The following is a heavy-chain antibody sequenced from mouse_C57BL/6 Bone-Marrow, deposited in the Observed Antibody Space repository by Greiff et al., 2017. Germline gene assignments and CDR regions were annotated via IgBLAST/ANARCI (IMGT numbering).Heavy chain of an antibody. J-gene: IGHJ2*01. Sequence: EVQLQESGPSLVKPSQTLSLTCSVTGDSITSCYWNWIRKFPGNKLEYMGYISYSGSTYYNPSLKSRLSITRDTSKNQYYLQLNSVTTEDTATYYCARGVGLRRGGFDYWGQGTTLTVSS. CDR1: GDSITSCY. D-gene: IGHD2-4*01. CDR2: ISYSGST. V-gene: IGHV3-8*02. CDR3: ARGVGLRRGGFDY.